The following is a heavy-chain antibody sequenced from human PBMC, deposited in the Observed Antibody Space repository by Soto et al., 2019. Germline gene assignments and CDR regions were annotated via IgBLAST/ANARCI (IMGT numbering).Heavy chain of an antibody. CDR2: IYYSGST. J-gene: IGHJ5*02. Sequence: WETLSLTCTVSGGSISSSSYYWGWIRQPPGKGLEWIGSIYYSGSTYYNPSLKSRVTISVDTSKNQFSLKLSSVTAADTAVYYCARVSDYYNWFDPWGQGTLVTVSS. CDR1: GGSISSSSYY. V-gene: IGHV4-39*07. D-gene: IGHD6-25*01. CDR3: ARVSDYYNWFDP.